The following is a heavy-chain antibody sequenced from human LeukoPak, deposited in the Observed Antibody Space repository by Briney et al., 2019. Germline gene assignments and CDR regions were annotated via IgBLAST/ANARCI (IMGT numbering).Heavy chain of an antibody. CDR2: IKQHGSEK. Sequence: PGGSLRLSCAASGFTFSSYWMSWVRQAPGKGLEWVANIKQHGSEKYHVDSVKGRFTISRDNAKNSLYLQMNSLRAEDTAVYYCAREGGYSYGKSYYFYMDVWGKGTTVTVSS. J-gene: IGHJ6*03. CDR1: GFTFSSYW. V-gene: IGHV3-7*01. D-gene: IGHD5-18*01. CDR3: AREGGYSYGKSYYFYMDV.